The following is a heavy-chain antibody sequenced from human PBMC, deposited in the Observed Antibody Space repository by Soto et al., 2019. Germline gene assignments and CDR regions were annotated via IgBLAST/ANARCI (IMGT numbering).Heavy chain of an antibody. D-gene: IGHD3-10*01. CDR3: ARTPMVRGVHSLRWGMDV. Sequence: TLSLTCTVSGGSISSYYWSWIRQPPGKGLEWIGYIYYSGSTNYNPSLKSRVTISVDTSKNQFSLKLSSVTAADTAVYYCARTPMVRGVHSLRWGMDVWGQGTTVTVSS. CDR1: GGSISSYY. V-gene: IGHV4-59*01. CDR2: IYYSGST. J-gene: IGHJ6*02.